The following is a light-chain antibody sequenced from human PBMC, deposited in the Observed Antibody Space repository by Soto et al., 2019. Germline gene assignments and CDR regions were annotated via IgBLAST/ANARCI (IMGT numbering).Light chain of an antibody. Sequence: EIVMTQSPATLAVSPGERAALSCRAGQSVSRNFAWYQQKPGQAPRPLIYGASSRATGTPARFSGSGSGTEFTLTISSLQSEDFAVYYCQQYNNWPYTFGLGTKLEMK. CDR2: GAS. CDR1: QSVSRN. V-gene: IGKV3-15*01. J-gene: IGKJ2*01. CDR3: QQYNNWPYT.